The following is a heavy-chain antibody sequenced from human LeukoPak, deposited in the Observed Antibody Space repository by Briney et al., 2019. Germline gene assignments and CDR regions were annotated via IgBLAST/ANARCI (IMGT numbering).Heavy chain of an antibody. J-gene: IGHJ4*02. D-gene: IGHD4-17*01. Sequence: PGGSLRLSCAASGFTFSDYYMSWIRQAPGKGLEWVSYISSSSSYTNYADSVKGRFTISRDNAKNSLYLQMNSLRAEDTAVYFCGRNLYGGYTTVDYWGQGTLVTVSS. CDR1: GFTFSDYY. CDR2: ISSSSSYT. CDR3: GRNLYGGYTTVDY. V-gene: IGHV3-11*03.